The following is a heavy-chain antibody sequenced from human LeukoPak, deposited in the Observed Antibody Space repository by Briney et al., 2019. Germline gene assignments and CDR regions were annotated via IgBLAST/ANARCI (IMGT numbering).Heavy chain of an antibody. CDR1: GDSVSSNSAA. CDR3: ARDRGSGGALQDPYYYYYGMDV. D-gene: IGHD1-26*01. Sequence: SQTLSLTCAISGDSVSSNSAAWNWIRQSPSRGLEWLGRTYYRSKWYNDYAVSVKSRITINTDTSKHHFSLQLNSVTPEDTAVCYCARDRGSGGALQDPYYYYYGMDVWGQGTTVTVSS. J-gene: IGHJ6*02. CDR2: TYYRSKWYN. V-gene: IGHV6-1*01.